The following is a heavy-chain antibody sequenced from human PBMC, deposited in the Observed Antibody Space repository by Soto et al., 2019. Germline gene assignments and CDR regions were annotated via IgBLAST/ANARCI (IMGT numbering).Heavy chain of an antibody. CDR2: IYPGDSDT. CDR3: ARHISRVPYYYGMDV. Sequence: GESLKISCKGSGYSFTSYWIGWVRQMPGKGLEWMGIIYPGDSDTRYSPSFQGQVTISADKSISTAYLQWSSLKASDTAMYYCARHISRVPYYYGMDVWGQGTTVTVSS. J-gene: IGHJ6*02. V-gene: IGHV5-51*01. CDR1: GYSFTSYW.